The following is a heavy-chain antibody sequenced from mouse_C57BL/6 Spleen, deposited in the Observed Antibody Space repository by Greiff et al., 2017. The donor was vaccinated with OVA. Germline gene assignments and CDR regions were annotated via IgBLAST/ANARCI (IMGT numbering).Heavy chain of an antibody. Sequence: EVKLQESGPELVKPGASVKISCKASGYSFTDYNMNWVKQSNGKSLEWIGVINPNYGTTSYNQKFKGKATLTVDQSSSTAYMQLNSLTSEDSAVYYCAKELTGTGYYAMDYWGQGTSVTVSS. V-gene: IGHV1-39*01. D-gene: IGHD4-1*01. CDR1: GYSFTDYN. CDR2: INPNYGTT. J-gene: IGHJ4*01. CDR3: AKELTGTGYYAMDY.